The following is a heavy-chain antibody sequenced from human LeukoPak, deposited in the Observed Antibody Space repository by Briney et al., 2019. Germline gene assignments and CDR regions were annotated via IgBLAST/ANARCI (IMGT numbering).Heavy chain of an antibody. J-gene: IGHJ4*02. CDR1: IGSISSSKW. Sequence: SETLSLTCSVSIGSISSSKWWSWVRQSPVKGLEWIGEIYLYGTTNYNPSFTSRVTMSVDRSRNQFSLKLTSVTAADTAVYYCAREGVIAAAFDYWGQGTLVTVSS. CDR2: IYLYGTT. CDR3: AREGVIAAAFDY. D-gene: IGHD6-13*01. V-gene: IGHV4-4*02.